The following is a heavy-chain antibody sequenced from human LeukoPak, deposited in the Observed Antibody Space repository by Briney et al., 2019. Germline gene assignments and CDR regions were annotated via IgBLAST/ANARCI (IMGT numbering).Heavy chain of an antibody. D-gene: IGHD3-22*01. J-gene: IGHJ1*01. V-gene: IGHV1-2*02. CDR3: ARDGVGYYDSSGYYYFQH. CDR1: GFTFTGYY. CDR2: INPISGGT. Sequence: ASVKVSCKVSGFTFTGYYIHWVRQAPGQGLEWMGWINPISGGTDYAQKFQGRVSMTRDTSISTAYMELSRLRSDDTAVYYCARDGVGYYDSSGYYYFQHWGQGTLVTVSS.